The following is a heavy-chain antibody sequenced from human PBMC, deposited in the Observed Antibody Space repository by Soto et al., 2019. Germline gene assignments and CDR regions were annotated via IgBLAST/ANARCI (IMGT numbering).Heavy chain of an antibody. V-gene: IGHV3-30-3*01. CDR2: ISYDGSNK. CDR3: ARDSLDYGDYPYNWFDP. Sequence: QVQLVESGGGVVQPGRSLRLSCAASGFTFSSYAMHWVRQAPGKGLEWVAVISYDGSNKYYADSVKGRFTISRDNSKNTLYLQMNSLRAEDTAVYYCARDSLDYGDYPYNWFDPWGQGTLVTVSS. CDR1: GFTFSSYA. D-gene: IGHD4-17*01. J-gene: IGHJ5*02.